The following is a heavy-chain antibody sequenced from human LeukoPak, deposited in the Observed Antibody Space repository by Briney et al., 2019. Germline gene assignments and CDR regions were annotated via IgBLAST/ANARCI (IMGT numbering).Heavy chain of an antibody. V-gene: IGHV1-2*06. J-gene: IGHJ5*02. CDR3: AGGVLHGGGNWFDP. CDR1: GYTFTGYY. D-gene: IGHD3-16*01. CDR2: INPNSGGT. Sequence: ASVKVSCKTSGYTFTGYYMHWLRQAPGQGLEWMGRINPNSGGTCYAQKFRSRVTMTRDTSISTAYMELASLISDDTAVYYCAGGVLHGGGNWFDPWGQGTLVTVSS.